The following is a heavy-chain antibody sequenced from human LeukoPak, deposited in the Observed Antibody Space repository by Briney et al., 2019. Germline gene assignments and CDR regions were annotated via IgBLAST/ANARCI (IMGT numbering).Heavy chain of an antibody. J-gene: IGHJ4*02. CDR2: IYHSGST. CDR3: AGRQSSGVRGVIQRPFDY. Sequence: SETLSLTCTVSGGSISSSSYYWGWIRQPPGKGLEWIGEIYHSGSTNYKPSLKSRVTISVDTSKNQFSLKLSSVTAADTAVYYCAGRQSSGVRGVIQRPFDYWGQGTLVTVSS. V-gene: IGHV4-39*07. D-gene: IGHD3-10*01. CDR1: GGSISSSSYY.